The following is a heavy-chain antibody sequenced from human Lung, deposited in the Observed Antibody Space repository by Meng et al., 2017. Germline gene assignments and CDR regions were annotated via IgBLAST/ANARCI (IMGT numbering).Heavy chain of an antibody. CDR2: INHSGST. Sequence: VRLQQWGAVLLKPSGTLSLTCVVSGGSFSDYYWSWIRQPPGKGLEWIGEINHSGSTNYNPSLESRATISVDTSQNNLSLKLSSVTAADSAVYYCARGPTTMAHDFDYWGQGTLVTVSS. CDR3: ARGPTTMAHDFDY. D-gene: IGHD4-11*01. V-gene: IGHV4-34*01. J-gene: IGHJ4*02. CDR1: GGSFSDYY.